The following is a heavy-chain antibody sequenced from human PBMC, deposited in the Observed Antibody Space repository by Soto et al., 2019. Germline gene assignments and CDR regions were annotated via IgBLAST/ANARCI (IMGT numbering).Heavy chain of an antibody. CDR1: GFTFSSYW. J-gene: IGHJ4*02. D-gene: IGHD2-15*01. Sequence: EVQLVESGGGLVQPGGSLRLSCAASGFTFSSYWMHWVRQAPGKGLVWVSRINSDGSSTSYADSVKGRFTISRDKAKNSLYLQMNSLRAEDTPVYYCARGDIVVVVAASLFDYWGQVTLVIGSS. CDR3: ARGDIVVVVAASLFDY. CDR2: INSDGSST. V-gene: IGHV3-74*01.